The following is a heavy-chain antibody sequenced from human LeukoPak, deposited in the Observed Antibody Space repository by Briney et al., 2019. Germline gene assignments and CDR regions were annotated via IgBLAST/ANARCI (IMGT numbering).Heavy chain of an antibody. Sequence: GGSLRLSCAASGFTFSSYWMHWVRQAPGKGLVWVSRINSDGSSTSYADSVKGRFTISRDNAKNTLYLQMNSLRAEDTAVYYCARDGGDFWGGYPLDYWGQGTLVTVSS. J-gene: IGHJ4*02. D-gene: IGHD3-3*01. CDR1: GFTFSSYW. CDR3: ARDGGDFWGGYPLDY. CDR2: INSDGSST. V-gene: IGHV3-74*01.